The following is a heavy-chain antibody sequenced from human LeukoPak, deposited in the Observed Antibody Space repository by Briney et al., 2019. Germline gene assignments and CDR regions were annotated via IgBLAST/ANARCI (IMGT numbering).Heavy chain of an antibody. Sequence: GGSLRLSCAASGFDFHNYVIHWVRQAPGKGLEWVAVISYAVNIRYYADSVKGRFTISRDSSSKTVFLQMNSLRTEDTAVYYCVREGYYESGSSPTFYFDYWGQGTLVTVSS. CDR2: ISYAVNIR. CDR3: VREGYYESGSSPTFYFDY. CDR1: GFDFHNYV. V-gene: IGHV3-30-3*01. J-gene: IGHJ4*02. D-gene: IGHD3-10*01.